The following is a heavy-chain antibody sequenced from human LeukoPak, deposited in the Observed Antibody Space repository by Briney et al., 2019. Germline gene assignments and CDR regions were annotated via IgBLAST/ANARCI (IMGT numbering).Heavy chain of an antibody. CDR2: IYSGGST. D-gene: IGHD6-13*01. CDR3: ARDLMGIAYRGAFYY. Sequence: PGGSLRLSCAASGFTVSSNYMSWVRQAPGKGLEWVSVIYSGGSTYYADSVKGRFTISRDNSKNTLSLQMDSLRAEDTAVYYCARDLMGIAYRGAFYYWGQGTLVTVSS. J-gene: IGHJ4*02. CDR1: GFTVSSNY. V-gene: IGHV3-66*01.